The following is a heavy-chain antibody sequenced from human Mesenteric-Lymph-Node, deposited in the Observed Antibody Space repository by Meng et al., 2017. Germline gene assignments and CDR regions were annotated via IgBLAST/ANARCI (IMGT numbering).Heavy chain of an antibody. CDR2: ISGGRRSGGDT. CDR1: GFTFSSYT. CDR3: AKLGASWAY. V-gene: IGHV3-23*01. Sequence: GESLKISCAASGFTFSSYTMTWIRQAPGKGLDWVASISGGRRSGGDTYYADSVRGRFTISRDNSKDTLDLQMNNLRPEDSALYYCAKLGASWAYWGQGMPVTVSS. D-gene: IGHD3-16*01. J-gene: IGHJ4*02.